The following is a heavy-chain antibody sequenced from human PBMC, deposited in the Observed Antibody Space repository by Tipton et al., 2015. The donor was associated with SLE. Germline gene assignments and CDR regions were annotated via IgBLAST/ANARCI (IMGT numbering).Heavy chain of an antibody. CDR2: INHSGST. J-gene: IGHJ6*04. V-gene: IGHV4-34*01. D-gene: IGHD6-19*01. CDR1: GGSFSGYY. CDR3: ARASVGIAVAPVDV. Sequence: LRLSCAVYGGSFSGYYWSWIRQPPGKGLEWIGEINHSGSTNYNPSLKSRVTISVDTSKNQFSLKLSSVTAADTAVYYCARASVGIAVAPVDVWGKGTTVTVSS.